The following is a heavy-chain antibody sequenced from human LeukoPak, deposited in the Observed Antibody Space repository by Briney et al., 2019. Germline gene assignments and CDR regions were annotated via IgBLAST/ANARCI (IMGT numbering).Heavy chain of an antibody. D-gene: IGHD3-16*01. CDR2: IKQEGSEK. Sequence: GGSLRLSCAASGFTFSSYWMSWVRQAPGKGLEWVANIKQEGSEKYYVDSVKGRFTISRDNAKNSLYLQMNSLRAEDTAVYYCARFQLGHYYYGMDVWGQGTTVTVSS. V-gene: IGHV3-7*01. CDR3: ARFQLGHYYYGMDV. J-gene: IGHJ6*02. CDR1: GFTFSSYW.